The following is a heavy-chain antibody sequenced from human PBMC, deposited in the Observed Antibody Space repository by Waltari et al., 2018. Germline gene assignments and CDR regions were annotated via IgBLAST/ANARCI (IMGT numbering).Heavy chain of an antibody. CDR2: INHSGST. CDR3: ARGDRVVVIATAPSSWFDP. Sequence: QVQLQQWGAGLLKPSETLSLTCAVYGGSFSGYYWSWIRQPPGKGLEWIGEINHSGSTNYNPSRKSRVTISVDTSKNQFSLKLSSVTAADTAVYYCARGDRVVVIATAPSSWFDPWGQGTLVTVSS. CDR1: GGSFSGYY. J-gene: IGHJ5*02. V-gene: IGHV4-34*01. D-gene: IGHD2-21*01.